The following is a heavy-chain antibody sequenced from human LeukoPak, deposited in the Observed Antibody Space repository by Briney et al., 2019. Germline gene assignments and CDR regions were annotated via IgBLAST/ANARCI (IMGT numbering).Heavy chain of an antibody. J-gene: IGHJ6*03. V-gene: IGHV3-11*04. CDR3: ARTFYGSGTYYYLYYYMGV. D-gene: IGHD3-10*01. CDR1: GFTFSDYY. Sequence: GGSLRLSCAASGFTFSDYYISWIRQSPGKGLEWVSYITGSGATTDYADSVKGRFTVSRDNAKNSLYLQMNSLRAEDTAVYYCARTFYGSGTYYYLYYYMGVWGKGTTVTVSS. CDR2: ITGSGATT.